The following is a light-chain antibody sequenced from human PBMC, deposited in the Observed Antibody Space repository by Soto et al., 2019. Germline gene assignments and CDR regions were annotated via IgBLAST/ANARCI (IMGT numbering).Light chain of an antibody. CDR1: QSVYSDY. Sequence: IVLTQSPGSLSLSPGDRATLSCRASQSVYSDYLAWYQKKPGQAPKILIYETSTRATGIPDRFSGSGSGTDFTLTISRLEPDDFAVYYCQQYGSPPRCTFGPGTKVDIK. CDR2: ETS. CDR3: QQYGSPPRCT. J-gene: IGKJ1*01. V-gene: IGKV3-20*01.